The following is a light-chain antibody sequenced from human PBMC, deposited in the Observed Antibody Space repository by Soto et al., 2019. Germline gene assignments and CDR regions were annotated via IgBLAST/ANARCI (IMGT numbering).Light chain of an antibody. V-gene: IGLV2-14*01. CDR2: DVS. Sequence: QYGLTHPASASGSTGQSITISCTGTSSDVGGYKYVSWYQQYPGKAPKLMIYDVSNRPSGVSNRFSGSKSGNTASLTISGLQAEAEPDYYCSSYTGSSTYAFGPGTKVTVL. CDR3: SSYTGSSTYA. J-gene: IGLJ1*01. CDR1: SSDVGGYKY.